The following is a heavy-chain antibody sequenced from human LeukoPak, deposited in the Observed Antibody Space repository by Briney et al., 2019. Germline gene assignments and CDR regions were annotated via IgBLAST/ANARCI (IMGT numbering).Heavy chain of an antibody. Sequence: SETLSLTCTVSGGSISTYYWSWIRQSPGKGLEWIGYIYYSGNTNYNPSLKSRVTISIDTSKNQFSLKLSSVTAADTAVYYCARVGYSYGFDYWGRGNLVTVSS. CDR3: ARVGYSYGFDY. J-gene: IGHJ4*02. V-gene: IGHV4-59*08. CDR2: IYYSGNT. D-gene: IGHD5-18*01. CDR1: GGSISTYY.